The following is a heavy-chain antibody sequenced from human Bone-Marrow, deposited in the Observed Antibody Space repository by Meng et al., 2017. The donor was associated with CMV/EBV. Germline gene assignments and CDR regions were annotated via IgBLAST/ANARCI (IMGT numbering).Heavy chain of an antibody. J-gene: IGHJ4*02. CDR2: ISWNSGSI. D-gene: IGHD2-15*01. CDR3: ARRGLGVD. CDR1: GFTFDDYA. Sequence: GGSLRLSCAASGFTFDDYAMHWVRQAPGKGLEWVSGISWNSGSIGYADSVKGRFTISRDNAKNSLYLQMNSLRAEDTAVYYCARRGLGVDWGQGTLVTVSS. V-gene: IGHV3-9*01.